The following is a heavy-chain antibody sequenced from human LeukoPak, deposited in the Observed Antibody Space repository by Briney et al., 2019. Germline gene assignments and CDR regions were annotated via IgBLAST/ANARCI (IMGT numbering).Heavy chain of an antibody. CDR3: AAGYYDSSGYNY. Sequence: GGSLRLSCAASGFTFSSYAMGWVRQALGKGLEWVSAISGSGGSTYYADSVKGRFTISRDNSKNTLYLQMNSLRAEDTAVYYCAAGYYDSSGYNYWGQGTLVTVSS. CDR2: ISGSGGST. CDR1: GFTFSSYA. D-gene: IGHD3-22*01. J-gene: IGHJ4*02. V-gene: IGHV3-23*01.